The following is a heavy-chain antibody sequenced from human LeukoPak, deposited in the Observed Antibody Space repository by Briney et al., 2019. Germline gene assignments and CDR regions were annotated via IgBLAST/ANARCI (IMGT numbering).Heavy chain of an antibody. V-gene: IGHV1-18*01. CDR2: ISAYNGNA. J-gene: IGHJ4*02. CDR3: ARTPKRFGELYQPGDS. D-gene: IGHD3-10*01. CDR1: GYTYTNYG. Sequence: GASVKVSCKASGYTYTNYGITWVRQLAARGLDGLGWISAYNGNANYAQNLQDRVTLTSDTSTSTAYMELRSLRSDDTGIYYCARTPKRFGELYQPGDSWGQGTLLTVSS.